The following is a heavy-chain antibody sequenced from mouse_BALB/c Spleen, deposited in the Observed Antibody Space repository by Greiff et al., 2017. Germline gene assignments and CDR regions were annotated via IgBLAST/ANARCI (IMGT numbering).Heavy chain of an antibody. J-gene: IGHJ3*01. D-gene: IGHD1-1*01. CDR3: ARSGGYYYGSSYVHWFAY. CDR1: GYTFTSYW. V-gene: IGHV1-87*01. CDR2: IYPGDGDT. Sequence: QVQLQQSGAELARPGASVKLSCKASGYTFTSYWMQWVKQRPGQGLEWIGAIYPGDGDTRYTQKFKGKATLTADKSSSTAYIQLSSLASEDSAVYYCARSGGYYYGSSYVHWFAYWGQGTLVTVSA.